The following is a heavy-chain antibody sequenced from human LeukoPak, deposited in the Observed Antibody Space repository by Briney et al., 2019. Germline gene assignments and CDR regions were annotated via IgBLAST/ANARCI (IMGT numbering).Heavy chain of an antibody. V-gene: IGHV4-30-4*02. CDR2: IYYSGST. CDR1: GGSTSSGDYY. CDR3: AGETVTYLGMDV. J-gene: IGHJ6*02. D-gene: IGHD4-17*01. Sequence: SETLSLTCTVSGGSTSSGDYYWSWIRQPPGKGLEWIGYIYYSGSTYYNPSLKSRVTISVDTSKNQFSLKLSSVTAADTAVYYCAGETVTYLGMDVWGQGTTVTVSS.